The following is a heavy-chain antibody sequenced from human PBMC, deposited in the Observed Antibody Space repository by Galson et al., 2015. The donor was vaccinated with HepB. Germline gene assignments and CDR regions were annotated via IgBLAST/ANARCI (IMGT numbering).Heavy chain of an antibody. Sequence: SLRLSCAASGFIFRSYAMNWVRQAPGKGLEWVSGMSGSGDYIFYADSAKGRFTISRDNSKNTLYLQMNSLRAEDTAVYYCAKPGGGVWGQGTLVTVSS. CDR1: GFIFRSYA. CDR2: MSGSGDYI. D-gene: IGHD3-16*01. J-gene: IGHJ4*02. CDR3: AKPGGGV. V-gene: IGHV3-23*01.